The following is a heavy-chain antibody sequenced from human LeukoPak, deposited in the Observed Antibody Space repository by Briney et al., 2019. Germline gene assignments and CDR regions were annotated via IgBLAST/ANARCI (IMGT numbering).Heavy chain of an antibody. V-gene: IGHV5-51*01. CDR2: IYPGDSDT. J-gene: IGHJ3*02. D-gene: IGHD2-21*01. CDR3: ARRQHTGKAFDI. Sequence: GESLKISCKGSGYSFTSYWIAWVRQMPGKGLEWMGIIYPGDSDTRYSPPFQGQVPISAEKPISPAYLQWSSLKASDTAMYYCARRQHTGKAFDIWGQGTMVTVSS. CDR1: GYSFTSYW.